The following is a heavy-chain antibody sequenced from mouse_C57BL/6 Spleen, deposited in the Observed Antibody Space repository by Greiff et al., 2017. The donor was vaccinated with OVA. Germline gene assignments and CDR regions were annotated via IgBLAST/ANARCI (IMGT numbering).Heavy chain of an antibody. J-gene: IGHJ4*01. D-gene: IGHD1-1*01. V-gene: IGHV5-17*01. CDR3: ARRDYSMDY. CDR1: GFTFSDYG. Sequence: EVKLMESGGGLVKPGGSLKLSCAASGFTFSDYGMHWVRQAPEQGLEWVAYISSGSSTIYYADTVKGRSTISRDNAKNTLFLQMTRLRSEDTAMYYCARRDYSMDYWGQGTSVTVSS. CDR2: ISSGSSTI.